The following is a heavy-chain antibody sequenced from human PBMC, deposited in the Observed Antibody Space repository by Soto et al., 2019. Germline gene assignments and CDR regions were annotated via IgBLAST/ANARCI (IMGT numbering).Heavy chain of an antibody. CDR1: GYTFTGYY. V-gene: IGHV1-2*02. CDR3: ARGPAIYCSGGSCYPIDY. Sequence: GASVKVSCKASGYTFTGYYMHWVRQAPGQGLEWMGWINPNSGGTNYAQKFQGRVTMTRDTSISTAYMELGRLRSDDTAVYYCARGPAIYCSGGSCYPIDYWGQGTLVTVSS. D-gene: IGHD2-15*01. J-gene: IGHJ4*02. CDR2: INPNSGGT.